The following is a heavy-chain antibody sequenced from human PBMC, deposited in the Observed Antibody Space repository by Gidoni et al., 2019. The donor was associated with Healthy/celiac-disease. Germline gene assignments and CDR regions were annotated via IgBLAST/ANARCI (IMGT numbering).Heavy chain of an antibody. D-gene: IGHD3-9*01. Sequence: QLQLQESGPGLVKPSETLSLTCTVSGGSISSSSYYWGWIRQPPGKGLEWIGRIYYSGSTYYNPSLKSRVTISVDTSKNQFSLKLSSVTAADTAVYYCARHLWDYDILTGYSPWGQGTLVTVSS. J-gene: IGHJ5*02. CDR3: ARHLWDYDILTGYSP. CDR2: IYYSGST. CDR1: GGSISSSSYY. V-gene: IGHV4-39*01.